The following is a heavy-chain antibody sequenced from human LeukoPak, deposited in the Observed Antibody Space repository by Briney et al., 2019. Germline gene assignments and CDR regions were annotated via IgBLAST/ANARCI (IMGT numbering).Heavy chain of an antibody. Sequence: GGSLRLSCAASGFTFSSHSMDWVRQAPGEGLEWVSSIYGDKTLYADSVKGRFTISRDNARNSLYLQMHSLRAEDTALYYCVRDGVSWSRDYWGQGTLVTVSP. V-gene: IGHV3-21*01. J-gene: IGHJ4*02. CDR1: GFTFSSHS. D-gene: IGHD2-15*01. CDR2: IYGDKT. CDR3: VRDGVSWSRDY.